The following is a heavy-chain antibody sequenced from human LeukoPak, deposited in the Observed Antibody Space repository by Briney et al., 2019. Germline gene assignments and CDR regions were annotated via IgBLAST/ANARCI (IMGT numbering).Heavy chain of an antibody. V-gene: IGHV3-33*01. CDR1: GFTFSSYG. CDR3: ARAMTTVTTPYLDY. CDR2: IWYDGSNK. Sequence: GRSPRLSCAASGFTFSSYGMHWVRQAPGKGLEWVAVIWYDGSNKYYADSVKGRFTISRDNSKNTLYLQMNSLRAEDTAVYYCARAMTTVTTPYLDYWGQGTLVTVSS. D-gene: IGHD4-17*01. J-gene: IGHJ4*02.